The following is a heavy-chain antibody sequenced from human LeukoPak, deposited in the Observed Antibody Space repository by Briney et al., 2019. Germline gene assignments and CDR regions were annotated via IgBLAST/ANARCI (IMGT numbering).Heavy chain of an antibody. D-gene: IGHD3-22*01. V-gene: IGHV1-8*01. CDR3: ARGPHDYYDSSGYYALGMNY. J-gene: IGHJ4*02. Sequence: ASVKVSCKASGYTFTSYDINWVRQATGQGLEWMGWMNPNSGNTGYAQRFQGRVTMIRNTSISTAYVELSSLRSEDTAVYYCARGPHDYYDSSGYYALGMNYWGQGTLVTVSS. CDR2: MNPNSGNT. CDR1: GYTFTSYD.